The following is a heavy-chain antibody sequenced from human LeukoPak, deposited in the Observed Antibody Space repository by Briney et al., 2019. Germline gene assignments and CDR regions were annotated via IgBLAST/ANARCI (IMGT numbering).Heavy chain of an antibody. CDR2: ISYDGSNT. V-gene: IGHV3-30*18. CDR3: AKENYFGSGSYPDY. D-gene: IGHD3-10*01. CDR1: GFTFSSYG. J-gene: IGHJ4*02. Sequence: GGSLRLSCAASGFTFSSYGMHWVRQVPGKGLEWVAVISYDGSNTYYGDSVKGRFAISRDNSKNTVYLQMNSLRAGDTAVYYCAKENYFGSGSYPDYWGQGALVTVSS.